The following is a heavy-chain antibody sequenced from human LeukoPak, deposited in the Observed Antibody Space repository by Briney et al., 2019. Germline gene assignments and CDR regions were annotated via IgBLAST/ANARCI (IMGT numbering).Heavy chain of an antibody. D-gene: IGHD3-3*01. V-gene: IGHV1-69*05. CDR2: IIPIFGTA. J-gene: IGHJ4*02. CDR3: ARARHYDFWSGYYTGSNFDY. CDR1: GGTFSSYA. Sequence: ASVKVSCKASGGTFSSYAISWVRQAPGQGLEWMGGIIPIFGTANYAQKFQGRVTMTRDTSTSTVYMELSSLRSEDTAVYYCARARHYDFWSGYYTGSNFDYWGQGTLVTVSS.